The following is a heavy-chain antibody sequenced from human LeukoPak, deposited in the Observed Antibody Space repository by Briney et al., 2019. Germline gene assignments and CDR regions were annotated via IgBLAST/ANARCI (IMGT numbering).Heavy chain of an antibody. J-gene: IGHJ3*02. V-gene: IGHV1-18*01. CDR2: ISTYTGNT. D-gene: IGHD3-22*01. CDR1: GFTFTRYA. CDR3: ARVLVVSSDAFDI. Sequence: ASVKVSCKTSGFTFTRYAISWVRQAPGQGLECMGWISTYTGNTDYAQKLQGRVTMTTDTSTSTAYMELRSLSSDDTAVYYCARVLVVSSDAFDIWGQGTMVTVSS.